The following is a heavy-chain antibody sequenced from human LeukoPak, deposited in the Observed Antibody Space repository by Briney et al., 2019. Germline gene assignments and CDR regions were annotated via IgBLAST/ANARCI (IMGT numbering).Heavy chain of an antibody. CDR3: ARGRGRRITIFGVVAIDAFDI. J-gene: IGHJ3*02. V-gene: IGHV1-8*03. CDR1: GYTFTSYD. Sequence: ASVKVSCKASGYTFTSYDINWVRQATGQGLEWMGWMNPNSGNTGCAQKFQGRVTITRNTSISTAYMELSSLRSEDTAVYYCARGRGRRITIFGVVAIDAFDIWGQGTMVTVSS. D-gene: IGHD3-3*01. CDR2: MNPNSGNT.